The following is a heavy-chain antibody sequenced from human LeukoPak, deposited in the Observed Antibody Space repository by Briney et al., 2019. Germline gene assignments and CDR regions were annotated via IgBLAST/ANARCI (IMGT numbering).Heavy chain of an antibody. D-gene: IGHD1-26*01. J-gene: IGHJ4*02. CDR3: AKDFGSYSPRYYFDY. V-gene: IGHV3-30*18. CDR2: ISYDGSNK. Sequence: GGSLRLSCAASGFTFSSYGMHWVRQAPGKGLEWVAVISYDGSNKYYADSVKGRFTISRDNSKNTLYLQMNSLRAEDTAVYYCAKDFGSYSPRYYFDYWGQGTLVTVSS. CDR1: GFTFSSYG.